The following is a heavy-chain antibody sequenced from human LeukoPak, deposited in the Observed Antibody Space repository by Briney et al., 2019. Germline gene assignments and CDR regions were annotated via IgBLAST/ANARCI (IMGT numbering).Heavy chain of an antibody. CDR1: GFTFSASY. CDR3: AGRAAAGKAGFFQH. CDR2: ISNSATTI. V-gene: IGHV3-11*04. Sequence: GGSLSLSCAASGFTFSASYMSWIRQAPGMGLEWVSYISNSATTIFYADSVKGRFTIYRDNAKNSLYLQMSSLRAEDTAVYYCAGRAAAGKAGFFQHWGRGTLVTVSS. J-gene: IGHJ1*01. D-gene: IGHD6-13*01.